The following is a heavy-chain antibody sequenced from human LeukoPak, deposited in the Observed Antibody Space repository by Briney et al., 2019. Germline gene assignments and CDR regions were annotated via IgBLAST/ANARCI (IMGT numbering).Heavy chain of an antibody. D-gene: IGHD3-16*01. CDR2: IYSGGST. Sequence: GGSLRLSCAASGFTVSSNYMSWVRQAPGKGLEWVAVIYSGGSTYYADSVKGRFTISRDNSKNTLHLQMNSLRAEDTAVYYCAIMRSLYFDYWGQGTLVTVSS. J-gene: IGHJ4*02. CDR1: GFTVSSNY. CDR3: AIMRSLYFDY. V-gene: IGHV3-53*01.